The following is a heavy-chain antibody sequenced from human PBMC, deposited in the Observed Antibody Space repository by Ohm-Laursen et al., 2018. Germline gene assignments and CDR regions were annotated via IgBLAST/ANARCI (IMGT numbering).Heavy chain of an antibody. CDR1: GFTFSDYE. CDR3: AKGAATVVTSLFDY. CDR2: ISWNSGRI. J-gene: IGHJ4*02. Sequence: SLRLSCSASGFTFSDYEMNWVRQAPGKGLEWVSSISWNSGRITYADSVKGRFTISRDNAKNSLSLQMNSLRAEDTALYYCAKGAATVVTSLFDYWGQGTLVTVSS. D-gene: IGHD4-23*01. V-gene: IGHV3-9*01.